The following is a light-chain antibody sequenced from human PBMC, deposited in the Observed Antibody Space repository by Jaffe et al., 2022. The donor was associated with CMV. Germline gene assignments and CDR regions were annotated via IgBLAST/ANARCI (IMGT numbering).Light chain of an antibody. CDR1: SSNIGAGYD. Sequence: QSVLTQPPSVSGAPGQRVTISCTGSSSNIGAGYDVHWYQQLPGTAPKLLIYGNTNRPSGVPDRFSGSKSGTSASLAITGLQAEDEADYYCQSYDNNLSAFVFGTGTRVTVL. J-gene: IGLJ1*01. V-gene: IGLV1-40*01. CDR2: GNT. CDR3: QSYDNNLSAFV.